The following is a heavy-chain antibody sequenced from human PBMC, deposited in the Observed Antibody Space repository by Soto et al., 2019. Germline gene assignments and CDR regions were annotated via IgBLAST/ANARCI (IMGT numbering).Heavy chain of an antibody. D-gene: IGHD5-18*01. CDR1: GGSFSGYY. V-gene: IGHV4-34*01. Sequence: QVQLQQWGAGLLKPSETLSLTCAVYGGSFSGYYWSWIRQPPGKGLEWIGEINHSGSTNYNPSLKSRVTISVDTSKNQFSLKLSSVTAADTAVYYCARGRGPQGDTAMEPIYDYWGQGTLVTVSS. CDR3: ARGRGPQGDTAMEPIYDY. J-gene: IGHJ4*02. CDR2: INHSGST.